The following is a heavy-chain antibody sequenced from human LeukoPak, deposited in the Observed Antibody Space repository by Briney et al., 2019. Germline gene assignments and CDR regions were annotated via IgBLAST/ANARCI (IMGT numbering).Heavy chain of an antibody. Sequence: SVKVSCKASGGTFSSYAISWVRQAPGQGLEWMGGIIPIFGTANYAQKFQGRVTITADESTSTAYMELSSLRSEDTAVYYCARTIVVTYNWFDPWGQETLVTVSS. V-gene: IGHV1-69*13. CDR1: GGTFSSYA. D-gene: IGHD2-15*01. CDR3: ARTIVVTYNWFDP. J-gene: IGHJ5*02. CDR2: IIPIFGTA.